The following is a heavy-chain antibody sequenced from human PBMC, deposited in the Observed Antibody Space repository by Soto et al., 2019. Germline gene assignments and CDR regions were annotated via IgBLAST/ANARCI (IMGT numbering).Heavy chain of an antibody. V-gene: IGHV1-18*01. J-gene: IGHJ4*02. Sequence: GGPVKVCCKGSGFTLSRFFIRWGGQAPRQGLEWLGWISAYNGNTNYAQKLQGRVTMTTDTSTSTAYMELRSLRSDDTAVYYCARGSMVRGVYYWGQGTLVTVS. CDR1: GFTLSRFF. CDR2: ISAYNGNT. CDR3: ARGSMVRGVYY. D-gene: IGHD3-10*01.